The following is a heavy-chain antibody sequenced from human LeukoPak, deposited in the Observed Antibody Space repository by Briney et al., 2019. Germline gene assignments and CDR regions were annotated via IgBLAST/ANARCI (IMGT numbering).Heavy chain of an antibody. CDR3: ARARMQREPRRAFDI. D-gene: IGHD1-26*01. CDR2: IYYTGST. V-gene: IGHV4-59*01. Sequence: SETLSLTCTVSGGSISTYYWSWIRQPPGKGLEWIGHIYYTGSTNYNPSLNSRLTMSVDTPNNQFSLNLTSVTAADTAVYYCARARMQREPRRAFDIWDQGTKVTVSS. CDR1: GGSISTYY. J-gene: IGHJ3*02.